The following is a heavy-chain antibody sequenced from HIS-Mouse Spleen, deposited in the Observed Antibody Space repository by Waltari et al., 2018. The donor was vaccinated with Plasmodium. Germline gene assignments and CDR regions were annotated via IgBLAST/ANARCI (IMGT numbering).Heavy chain of an antibody. V-gene: IGHV3-7*01. CDR2: IKQDGSEK. CDR1: GFTFSSYW. J-gene: IGHJ2*01. CDR3: ASSWYWYFDL. D-gene: IGHD6-13*01. Sequence: EVQLVESGGGLVQPGGSLRLSCAASGFTFSSYWISWVRQVPGKGREWVANIKQDGSEKYYVDSVKGRFTISRDNAKNSLYLQMNSLRAEDTAVYYCASSWYWYFDLWGRGTLVTVSS.